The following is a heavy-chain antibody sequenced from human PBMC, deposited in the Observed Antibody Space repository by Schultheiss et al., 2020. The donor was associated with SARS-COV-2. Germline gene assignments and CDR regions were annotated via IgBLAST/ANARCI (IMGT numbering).Heavy chain of an antibody. Sequence: SQTLSLTCTVSGASVSSNNYYWSWIRQLPGKGLEWIGYIYDSGSTTYNPSLKSRVTISRDTSKNQFSLRLSSATAADTAVYYCARAGAPLTSIDFWGRGTLVTVSS. CDR2: IYDSGST. D-gene: IGHD1-26*01. V-gene: IGHV4-61*01. J-gene: IGHJ4*02. CDR1: GASVSSNNYY. CDR3: ARAGAPLTSIDF.